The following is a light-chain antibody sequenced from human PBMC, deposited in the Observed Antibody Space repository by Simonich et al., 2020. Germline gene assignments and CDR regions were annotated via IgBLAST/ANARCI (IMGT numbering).Light chain of an antibody. CDR1: QGISSA. Sequence: IQLTQSPSSLSASVGDRVTITCRASQGISSALAWYQQKPGKVPKLLIYAASTLQSGVPSRFSGSGSGTDFTLTISSLQPEDFATYYCQQANSFPPIAFTFGPGTKVDIK. V-gene: IGKV1-27*01. CDR3: QQANSFPPIAFT. J-gene: IGKJ3*01. CDR2: AAS.